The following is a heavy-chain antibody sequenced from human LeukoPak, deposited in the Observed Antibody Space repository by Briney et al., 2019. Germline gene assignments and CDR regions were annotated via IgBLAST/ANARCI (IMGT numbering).Heavy chain of an antibody. CDR3: ARGRGYSSSTSNPDY. J-gene: IGHJ4*02. Sequence: GASVKVSCKASGYTFTSYGISWVRQAPGQGLEWMGGIIPIFGTVNYAQKFQGRVTITADESTSTAYMELSSLRSEDTAIYYCARGRGYSSSTSNPDYWGQGTQVTVSS. CDR2: IIPIFGTV. V-gene: IGHV1-69*13. D-gene: IGHD6-6*01. CDR1: GYTFTSYG.